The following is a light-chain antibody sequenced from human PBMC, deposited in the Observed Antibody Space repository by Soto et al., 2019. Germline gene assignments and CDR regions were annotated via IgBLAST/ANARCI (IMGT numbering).Light chain of an antibody. V-gene: IGLV3-10*01. J-gene: IGLJ2*01. Sequence: SYELIQPPSVSVSPGQTARITCSGDVLPKKYAYWYQQKSGQAPVLVIYEDSKRPSGIPERFSASTSGTMATLTISGAQVEDEADYFCSSTDNTGLIFGGGSQLTVL. CDR1: VLPKKY. CDR2: EDS. CDR3: SSTDNTGLI.